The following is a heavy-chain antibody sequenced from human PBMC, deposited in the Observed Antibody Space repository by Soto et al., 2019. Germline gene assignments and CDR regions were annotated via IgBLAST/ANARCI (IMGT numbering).Heavy chain of an antibody. J-gene: IGHJ6*03. CDR1: GFTFSNAW. CDR2: IKSKTDGGTT. V-gene: IGHV3-15*01. D-gene: IGHD3-3*01. Sequence: GGSLRLSCAASGFTFSNAWMSWVRQAPGKGLEWVGRIKSKTDGGTTDYAAPVKGRFTISRDDSKKKQNLQMNSLKTEVSAVYYCTSYDFWSGYYPSGYYYYYMDVWGKGTTVTVSS. CDR3: TSYDFWSGYYPSGYYYYYMDV.